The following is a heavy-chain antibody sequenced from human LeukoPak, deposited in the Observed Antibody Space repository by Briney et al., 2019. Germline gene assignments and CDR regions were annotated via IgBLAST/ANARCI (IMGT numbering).Heavy chain of an antibody. D-gene: IGHD2/OR15-2a*01. V-gene: IGHV1-2*04. CDR1: GYTFTGYF. CDR2: INPNSGGT. CDR3: ARDHFGMDV. J-gene: IGHJ6*02. Sequence: ASVKLSCKASGYTFTGYFMHWVRQAPGQGLEWMGWINPNSGGTNYAQTFQGWVTMTRDTSISTAYMELSRLRSDDTAVYYCARDHFGMDVWGQGTTVTVSS.